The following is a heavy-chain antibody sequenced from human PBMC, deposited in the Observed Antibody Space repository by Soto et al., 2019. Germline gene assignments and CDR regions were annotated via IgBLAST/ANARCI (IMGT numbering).Heavy chain of an antibody. CDR2: ISTAGDT. CDR3: AKDVNNDILAGYYYY. D-gene: IGHD3-9*01. V-gene: IGHV3-13*01. J-gene: IGHJ4*02. CDR1: GFGFNGYD. Sequence: PGGSLRLSCAASGFGFNGYDMHWVRQAPGKNLEWVAAISTAGDTYYLGSVKGRFTISRDNSKNTLYLQMNSLRAEDTAVYYCAKDVNNDILAGYYYYWGQGTLVTVSS.